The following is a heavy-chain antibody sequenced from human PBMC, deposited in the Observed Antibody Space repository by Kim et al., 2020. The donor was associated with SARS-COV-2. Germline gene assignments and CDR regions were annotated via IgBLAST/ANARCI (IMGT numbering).Heavy chain of an antibody. Sequence: YYTPSLQSRVTISVDTSKTQFSLKLSSVTAADTAVYYCARVEGYATTFDPWGQGTLVTVSS. CDR3: ARVEGYATTFDP. V-gene: IGHV4-31*02. D-gene: IGHD2-2*01. J-gene: IGHJ5*02.